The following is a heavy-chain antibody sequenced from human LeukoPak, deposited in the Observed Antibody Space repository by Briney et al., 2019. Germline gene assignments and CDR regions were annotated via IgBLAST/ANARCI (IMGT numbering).Heavy chain of an antibody. CDR1: GGSISSYY. Sequence: SETLSLTCTVSGGSISSYYWSWTRQPPGKGLEWIGYIYYSGSTNYNPSLKSRVTISVDTSKNQFSLNLTSVPAADTAVYYCATISAGGFDPWGQGTLVTVSS. D-gene: IGHD3-3*02. CDR3: ATISAGGFDP. J-gene: IGHJ5*02. CDR2: IYYSGST. V-gene: IGHV4-59*08.